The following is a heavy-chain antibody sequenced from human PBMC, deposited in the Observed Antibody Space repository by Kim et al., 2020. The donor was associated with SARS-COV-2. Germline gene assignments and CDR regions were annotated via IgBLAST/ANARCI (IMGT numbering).Heavy chain of an antibody. CDR1: GFTFSSYG. D-gene: IGHD3-9*01. Sequence: GGSLRLSCAASGFTFSSYGMHWVRQAPGKGLEWVAVIWYDGSNKYYADSVKGRFTISRDNSKNTLYLQMNSLRAEDTAVYYCARGNDWVYEVMDVWGQGTTVTVSS. CDR2: IWYDGSNK. J-gene: IGHJ6*02. CDR3: ARGNDWVYEVMDV. V-gene: IGHV3-33*01.